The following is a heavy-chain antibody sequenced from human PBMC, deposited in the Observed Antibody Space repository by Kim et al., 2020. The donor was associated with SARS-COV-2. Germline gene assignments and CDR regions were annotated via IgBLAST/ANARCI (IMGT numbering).Heavy chain of an antibody. CDR2: TYSGGPT. V-gene: IGHV3-53*01. CDR3: ARVRPADDSWSGFRGALDY. D-gene: IGHD3-3*01. Sequence: GGSLRLSCAASGFSVSSYYMNWVRQAPGKGLEWVSVTYSGGPTYYADSVKGRFTVSRDNSKNTLYLQMNSLRAEDTAVYYCARVRPADDSWSGFRGALDYWGQGILVTVSS. CDR1: GFSVSSYY. J-gene: IGHJ4*02.